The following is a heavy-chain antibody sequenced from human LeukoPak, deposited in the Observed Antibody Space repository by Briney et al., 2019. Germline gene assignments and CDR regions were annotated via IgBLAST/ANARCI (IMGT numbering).Heavy chain of an antibody. CDR3: ARDRVRGDSNPFFDY. CDR2: IYYSGST. D-gene: IGHD4-11*01. CDR1: GGSISSYY. V-gene: IGHV4-59*01. Sequence: SETLSLTCTVSGGSISSYYWSWIRQPPGKGLEWIGYIYYSGSTNYNPSLKSRVTISVDTSKNQFSLKLSSVTAADTAVYYCARDRVRGDSNPFFDYWGQGTLVTVSS. J-gene: IGHJ4*02.